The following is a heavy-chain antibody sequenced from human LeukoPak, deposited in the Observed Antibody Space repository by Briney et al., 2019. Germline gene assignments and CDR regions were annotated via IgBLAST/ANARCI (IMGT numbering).Heavy chain of an antibody. CDR3: VRIYTSGSYGYFDY. V-gene: IGHV3-20*04. J-gene: IGHJ4*02. CDR1: GFTFSSYW. Sequence: GGSLRLSCAASGFTFSSYWMHWVRQVPGKGLEWVSGINWNGASTGYVDSVKGRFTISRDDAKNSLYLQMNSLRAEDTALYYCVRIYTSGSYGYFDYWGQGTLVTVSS. D-gene: IGHD3-10*01. CDR2: INWNGAST.